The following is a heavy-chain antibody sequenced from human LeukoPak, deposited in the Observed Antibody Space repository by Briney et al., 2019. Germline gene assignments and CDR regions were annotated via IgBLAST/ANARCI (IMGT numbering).Heavy chain of an antibody. D-gene: IGHD5-24*01. CDR2: VYYSGSS. CDR3: ARSRDGYNSYWFDP. J-gene: IGHJ5*02. Sequence: SETLSLTCTVSGGSISGYCWSWIRQPPGKGLEWIGYVYYSGSSNYNSSLKSRVTISVDTSKNQFSLKLNSVTAADTAFYYCARSRDGYNSYWFDPWGQGTLVTVSS. V-gene: IGHV4-59*01. CDR1: GGSISGYC.